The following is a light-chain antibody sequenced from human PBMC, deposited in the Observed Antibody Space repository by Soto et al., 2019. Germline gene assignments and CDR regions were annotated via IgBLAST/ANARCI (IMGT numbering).Light chain of an antibody. CDR2: GAS. CDR1: QSISTW. V-gene: IGKV1-5*01. Sequence: DIQMTQSPSTLSASAGDGVTITCRASQSISTWLAWYQQKPGKAPKLLIYGASSLASGVPSRFSGSGSGTEFTLTITSLLSEDIAVYFCQQYNNWPTFGQGTKVDIK. J-gene: IGKJ1*01. CDR3: QQYNNWPT.